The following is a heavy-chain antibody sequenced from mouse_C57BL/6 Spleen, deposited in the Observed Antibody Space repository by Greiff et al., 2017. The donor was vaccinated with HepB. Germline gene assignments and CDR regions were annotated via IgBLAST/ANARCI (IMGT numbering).Heavy chain of an antibody. V-gene: IGHV14-4*01. CDR3: TTGTTVVAYYYAMDY. CDR1: GFNIKDDY. CDR2: IDPENGDT. J-gene: IGHJ4*01. Sequence: VHVKQSGAELVRPGASVKLSCTASGFNIKDDYMHWVKQRPEQGLEWIGWIDPENGDTEYASKFQGKATITADTSSNTAYLQLSSLTSEDTAVYYWTTGTTVVAYYYAMDYWGQGTSVTVSS. D-gene: IGHD1-1*01.